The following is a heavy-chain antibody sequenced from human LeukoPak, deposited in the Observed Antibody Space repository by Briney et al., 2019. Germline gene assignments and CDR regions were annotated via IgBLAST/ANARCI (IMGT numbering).Heavy chain of an antibody. CDR1: GYTFTSYG. V-gene: IGHV1-18*01. CDR3: ARGPHNWNVVPRRTPPDY. J-gene: IGHJ4*02. CDR2: ISAYNGNT. Sequence: ASVKVSCKASGYTFTSYGISWVRQAPGQGLEWMGWISAYNGNTNYAQKLQGRVTMTTDTSTSTAYMELRSLRSDDTAVYYCARGPHNWNVVPRRTPPDYSGQGTLVTVFS. D-gene: IGHD1-1*01.